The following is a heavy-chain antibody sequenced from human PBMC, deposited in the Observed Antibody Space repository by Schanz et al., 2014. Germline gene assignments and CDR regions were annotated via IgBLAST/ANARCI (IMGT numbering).Heavy chain of an antibody. V-gene: IGHV1-69*02. D-gene: IGHD3-22*01. J-gene: IGHJ4*02. CDR1: GGTFSSYT. Sequence: QVQLVQSEAEVKKPGSSVKVSCKASGGTFSSYTISWVRQAPGQGLERMGRIIPILGIANYAQKFQGRVTNTADKSTSTAYMDLSSLRPEDTAVYYCARSNYYDNSDYYNSFDYWGQGTLVTVSS. CDR2: IIPILGIA. CDR3: ARSNYYDNSDYYNSFDY.